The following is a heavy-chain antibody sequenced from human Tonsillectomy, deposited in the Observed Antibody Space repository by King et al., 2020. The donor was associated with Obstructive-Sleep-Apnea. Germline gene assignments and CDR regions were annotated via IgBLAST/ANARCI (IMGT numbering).Heavy chain of an antibody. V-gene: IGHV4-39*07. CDR1: GGSIGSSSYY. CDR2: IYYRGST. D-gene: IGHD2-21*01. J-gene: IGHJ4*02. Sequence: QLQESGPGLVKPSETLSLTCTVSGGSIGSSSYYWGWIRQPPGKGLEWIGSIYYRGSTYYNPSLKSRVSLSVDTSKNQFSLKLSSVTAADTAVYYCARDSAGGEYYFDYWGQGTLVTVSS. CDR3: ARDSAGGEYYFDY.